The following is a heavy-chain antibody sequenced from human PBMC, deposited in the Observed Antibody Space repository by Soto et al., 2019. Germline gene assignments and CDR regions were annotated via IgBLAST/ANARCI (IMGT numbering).Heavy chain of an antibody. J-gene: IGHJ6*02. CDR1: GFTFSSYA. D-gene: IGHD3-3*01. CDR2: ISYDGSNK. Sequence: PGGSLRLSCAASGFTFSSYAMHWVRQAPGKGLEWVAVISYDGSNKYYADSVKGRFTISRDNSKNTLYLQMNGLRAEDTAVYYCAREYDFWSGYSTRHLYYYYGMDVWGQGTTVTVSS. CDR3: AREYDFWSGYSTRHLYYYYGMDV. V-gene: IGHV3-30-3*01.